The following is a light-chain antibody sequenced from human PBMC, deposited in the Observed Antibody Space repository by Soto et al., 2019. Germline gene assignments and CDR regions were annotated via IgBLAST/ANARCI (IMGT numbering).Light chain of an antibody. Sequence: DIQMTQSPSSLSASVGDRVTITCRASQGIGNDLGWHQQKPGKAPKRLIYAASTLQSGVSSRFSGSGSGTEFTLTISSLQPEDFATYVCLQDNSYPKTFGQGTNVEIK. CDR1: QGIGND. CDR3: LQDNSYPKT. CDR2: AAS. V-gene: IGKV1-17*01. J-gene: IGKJ1*01.